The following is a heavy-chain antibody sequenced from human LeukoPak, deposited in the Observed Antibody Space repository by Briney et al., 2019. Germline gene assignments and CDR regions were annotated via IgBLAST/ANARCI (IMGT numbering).Heavy chain of an antibody. CDR3: ARASRGEY. V-gene: IGHV3-7*04. D-gene: IGHD3-16*01. CDR2: IKEDGSEK. CDR1: GFTFSNYW. Sequence: GGSLRLSCAASGFTFSNYWMHWVRQAPGKGPEWVANIKEDGSEKYYVDSVRGRFTISRDNAKNSLYPQMNSLRAEDTAMYYCARASRGEYWGQGTLVTVSS. J-gene: IGHJ4*02.